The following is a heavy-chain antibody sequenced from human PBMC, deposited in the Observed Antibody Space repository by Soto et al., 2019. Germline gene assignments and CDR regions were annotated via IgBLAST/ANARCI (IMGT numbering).Heavy chain of an antibody. CDR3: ARVGYYDSSGQFDY. CDR1: GYTFTSYG. Sequence: DSVKVSCKASGYTFTSYGISWVRQAPGKRLEKMGWISAYNGNTNYAQKLQGRVTMTTDTSTSTAYMELRSLRSDDTAVYYCARVGYYDSSGQFDYWGQGTLVTVSS. D-gene: IGHD3-22*01. J-gene: IGHJ4*02. CDR2: ISAYNGNT. V-gene: IGHV1-18*01.